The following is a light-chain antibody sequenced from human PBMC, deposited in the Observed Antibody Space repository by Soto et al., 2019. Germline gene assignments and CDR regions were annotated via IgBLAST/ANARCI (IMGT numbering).Light chain of an antibody. CDR2: GAS. Sequence: EIVMTQSPGTLDVSPEERATLSCSASQSGGSNLAWYQQKPGQAHRLLIYGASTRASGIPARFSGSGSGTEFTLTISSLQSEDFAVYSCQQFSDWPRSFGLGTKLEI. CDR1: QSGGSN. CDR3: QQFSDWPRS. J-gene: IGKJ2*01. V-gene: IGKV3-15*01.